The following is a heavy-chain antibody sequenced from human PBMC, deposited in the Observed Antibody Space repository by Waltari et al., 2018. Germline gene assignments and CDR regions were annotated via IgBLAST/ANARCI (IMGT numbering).Heavy chain of an antibody. Sequence: QVQLQESGPGLVKPSETLSLTCDVSVYSINSGYYWAWIRQSPGKGLEWIATIYHAGDTFYNPSLKSRVTISMDTSKNQFSLKLNSVTAADTAVYFCSRQVLGYCTSAACRRLESWGQGTLVTVSS. J-gene: IGHJ4*02. CDR3: SRQVLGYCTSAACRRLES. CDR2: IYHAGDT. D-gene: IGHD2-2*03. V-gene: IGHV4-38-2*01. CDR1: VYSINSGYY.